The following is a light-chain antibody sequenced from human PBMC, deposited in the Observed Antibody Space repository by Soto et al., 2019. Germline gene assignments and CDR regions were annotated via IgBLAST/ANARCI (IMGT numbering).Light chain of an antibody. CDR3: AAWDDSLNGPV. CDR1: SSNIGSNT. V-gene: IGLV1-44*01. CDR2: SNN. Sequence: QSVLTQPPSASGTPGQRVTISCSGSSSNIGSNTVNWYQQLPGTAPKLLIYSNNQRPSGAPDRFSGSKFGTSASLAISGLQSDDEADYYCAAWDDSLNGPVFGGGTKLTVL. J-gene: IGLJ2*01.